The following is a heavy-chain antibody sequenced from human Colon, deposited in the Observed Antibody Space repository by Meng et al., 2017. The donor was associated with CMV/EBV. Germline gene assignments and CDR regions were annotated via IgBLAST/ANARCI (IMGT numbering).Heavy chain of an antibody. CDR1: GFTFNNAA. Sequence: RRSCATSGFTFNNAAMTWVRQASGKGLEWIGRIKSKIDGGKIDYAAPVRGRFAISRDDSKATVYLQIDTLEIEDTGMYYCTTLLRGFWGQGTLVTVSS. J-gene: IGHJ4*02. D-gene: IGHD2-15*01. CDR3: TTLLRGF. CDR2: IKSKIDGGKI. V-gene: IGHV3-15*01.